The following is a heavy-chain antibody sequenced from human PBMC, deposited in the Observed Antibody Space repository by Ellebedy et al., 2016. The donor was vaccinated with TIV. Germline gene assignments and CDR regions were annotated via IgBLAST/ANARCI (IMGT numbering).Heavy chain of an antibody. D-gene: IGHD2-15*01. CDR2: IDPSDSYT. CDR1: GYSFTSYW. CDR3: ARGGVVEVVAATPVDV. J-gene: IGHJ6*02. V-gene: IGHV5-10-1*01. Sequence: KVSCXGSGYSFTSYWISWVRQMPGKGLEWMGRIDPSDSYTNYSPSFQGHVTISADKSISTAYLQWSSLKASDTAMYYCARGGVVEVVAATPVDVWGQGTTVTVSS.